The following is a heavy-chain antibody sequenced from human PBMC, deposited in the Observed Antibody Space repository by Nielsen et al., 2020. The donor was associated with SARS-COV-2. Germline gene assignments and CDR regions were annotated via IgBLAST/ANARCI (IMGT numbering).Heavy chain of an antibody. CDR2: IYPGDSDT. J-gene: IGHJ4*02. CDR3: ARRTSSSCSDY. V-gene: IGHV5-51*01. Sequence: KVSCKGSGYSFTSYWIGWVRQMPGKGLEWMGIIYPGDSDTRYSPSFQDQVTISADKSISTAYLQWSSLKASDTAMYYCARRTSSSCSDYWGQGTLVTVSS. CDR1: GYSFTSYW. D-gene: IGHD6-13*01.